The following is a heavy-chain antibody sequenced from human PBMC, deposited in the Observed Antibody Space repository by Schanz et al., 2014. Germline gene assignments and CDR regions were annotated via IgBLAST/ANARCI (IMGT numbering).Heavy chain of an antibody. V-gene: IGHV3-48*01. D-gene: IGHD4-17*01. Sequence: EVQLVESGGGLVQPGESLRLSCAVSGFSFSSYSMSWVRQAPGKGLEWIAYISSGGTTIYYADSVKGRFTISRDNAKSSLYLQMNSLRTEDTAVYYCAKAPYADYGYFHYWGQGTLVPVSS. CDR3: AKAPYADYGYFHY. CDR2: ISSGGTTI. J-gene: IGHJ4*02. CDR1: GFSFSSYS.